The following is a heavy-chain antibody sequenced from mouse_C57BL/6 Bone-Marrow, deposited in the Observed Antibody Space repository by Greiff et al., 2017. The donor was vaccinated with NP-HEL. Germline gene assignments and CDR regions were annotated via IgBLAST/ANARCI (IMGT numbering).Heavy chain of an antibody. Sequence: EVQRVESGEGLVKPGGSLKLSCAASGFTFSSYAMSWVRQTPEKRLEWVAYISSGGDYIYYADTVKGRFTISRDNARNPLYPQMSSLKSEDTAMDYCTRDLYSSDYDAMDYWGQGTSVTVSS. D-gene: IGHD2-1*01. J-gene: IGHJ4*01. CDR3: TRDLYSSDYDAMDY. V-gene: IGHV5-9-1*02. CDR1: GFTFSSYA. CDR2: ISSGGDYI.